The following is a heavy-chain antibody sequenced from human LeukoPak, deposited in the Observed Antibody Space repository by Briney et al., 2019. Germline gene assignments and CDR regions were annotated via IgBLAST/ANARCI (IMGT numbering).Heavy chain of an antibody. Sequence: NASETLSLTCAVYGGSFRNYYWSWIRQPPGKGLEWIGSIYYSGSTYYNPSLKSRVTISVDASKNQFSLKLSSVTAADTAVYYCARREGYCSSTSCCPSNWYDPWGQGTLVTVSS. V-gene: IGHV4-39*01. CDR1: GGSFRNYY. D-gene: IGHD2-2*01. CDR2: IYYSGST. CDR3: ARREGYCSSTSCCPSNWYDP. J-gene: IGHJ5*02.